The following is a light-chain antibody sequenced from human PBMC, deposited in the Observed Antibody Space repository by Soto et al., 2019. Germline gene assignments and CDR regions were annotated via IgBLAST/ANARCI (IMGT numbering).Light chain of an antibody. V-gene: IGLV2-11*01. J-gene: IGLJ2*01. CDR1: SSDVGGYNY. Sequence: QSVLTQPRSVSGSPGQSVTISCTGTSSDVGGYNYVSWYQQHPGKAPKLMIYDVSKRPSGVPDRFSGSKSGNTASLTISGLQAEDEADYYCCSYAGSYTHVVFGGGTKVNVL. CDR2: DVS. CDR3: CSYAGSYTHVV.